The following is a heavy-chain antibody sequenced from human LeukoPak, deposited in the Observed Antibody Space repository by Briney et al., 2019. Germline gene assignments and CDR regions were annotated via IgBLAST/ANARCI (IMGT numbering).Heavy chain of an antibody. J-gene: IGHJ1*01. Sequence: ASVKVSCKASGYTFTVYYMHWVRQAAGQGLEWMGWINPNSGGTNYAQKFQGRVTMTRDTSISTAYMELSSLRSEDTAVYYCARADDIPAAAPFQHWGQGTLVTVSS. CDR1: GYTFTVYY. CDR3: ARADDIPAAAPFQH. D-gene: IGHD2-2*01. V-gene: IGHV1-2*02. CDR2: INPNSGGT.